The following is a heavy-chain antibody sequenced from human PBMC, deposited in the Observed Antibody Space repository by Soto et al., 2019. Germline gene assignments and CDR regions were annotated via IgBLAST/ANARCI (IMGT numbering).Heavy chain of an antibody. CDR1: GFTFDEYA. J-gene: IGHJ4*02. D-gene: IGHD4-17*01. V-gene: IGHV3-9*01. CDR2: IGWNSGTL. CDR3: AKDRTTYGEYDSRCFDY. Sequence: EVHLVESGGNLVQPGRSLRLSCEASGFTFDEYAMHWVRQAPGKGLEWVSGIGWNSGTLGYADSVKGRFTISRDDAKNSMTLQMNTLRAEDTAFYYCAKDRTTYGEYDSRCFDYWGQGTMVTVSS.